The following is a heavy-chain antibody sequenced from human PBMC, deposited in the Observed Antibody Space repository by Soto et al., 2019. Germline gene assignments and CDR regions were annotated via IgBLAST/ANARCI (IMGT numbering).Heavy chain of an antibody. CDR1: GFTFDDYA. V-gene: IGHV3-9*01. Sequence: EVQLVESGGGLVQPGRSLRLSCAASGFTFDDYAMHWVRQAPGKGLEWVSGISWNSGSIGYADSVKGRFTISRDNAKNSLYLQMNSLRAEDTALYYCAKAPLFDIGVLPAPMGIGAFDIWGQGTMVTVSS. CDR3: AKAPLFDIGVLPAPMGIGAFDI. CDR2: ISWNSGSI. J-gene: IGHJ3*02. D-gene: IGHD2-2*01.